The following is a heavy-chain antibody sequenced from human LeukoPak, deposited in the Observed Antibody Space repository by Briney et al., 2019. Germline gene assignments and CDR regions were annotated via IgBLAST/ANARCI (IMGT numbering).Heavy chain of an antibody. Sequence: SETLPLTCTVSGGSISSYYWGWIRQPPGKGLEWIGSIYYSGSTYYNPSLKSRVTISVDTSKNQFSLKLSSVTAADTAVYYCARRVLAAAGNDYWGQGTLVTVSS. V-gene: IGHV4-39*01. CDR3: ARRVLAAAGNDY. D-gene: IGHD6-13*01. J-gene: IGHJ4*02. CDR1: GGSISSYY. CDR2: IYYSGST.